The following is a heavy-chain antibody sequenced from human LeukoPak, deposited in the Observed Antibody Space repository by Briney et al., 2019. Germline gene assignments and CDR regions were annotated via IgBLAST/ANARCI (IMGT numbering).Heavy chain of an antibody. Sequence: GASVKVSCKASGYTFTGYYMHWVRQAPGQGLEWMGWINPNSGGTNYAQKFQGRVTMTRDTSISTAYMELSRLRSDDTAVYYCARVDDILTGYYLFDYWGQGTLVTVSS. CDR3: ARVDDILTGYYLFDY. CDR1: GYTFTGYY. D-gene: IGHD3-9*01. J-gene: IGHJ4*02. CDR2: INPNSGGT. V-gene: IGHV1-2*02.